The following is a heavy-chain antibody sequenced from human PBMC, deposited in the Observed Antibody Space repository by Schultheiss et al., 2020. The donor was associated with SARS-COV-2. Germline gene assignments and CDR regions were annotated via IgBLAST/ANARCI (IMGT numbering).Heavy chain of an antibody. J-gene: IGHJ5*02. CDR2: IYYSGST. V-gene: IGHV4-59*01. D-gene: IGHD3-3*01. Sequence: SETLSLTCTVSGGSISSYYWSWIRQPPGKGLEWIGYIYYSGSTNYNPSLKSRVTISVDTSKNQFSLKLSSVTAADTAVYYCARRRYDFWSGYSENWFDPWGQGTLVTVSS. CDR3: ARRRYDFWSGYSENWFDP. CDR1: GGSISSYY.